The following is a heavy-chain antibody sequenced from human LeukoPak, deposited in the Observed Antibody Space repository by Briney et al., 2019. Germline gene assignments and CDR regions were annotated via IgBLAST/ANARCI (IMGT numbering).Heavy chain of an antibody. CDR3: ARERVVAAHNWFDP. CDR2: IYYSGST. Sequence: PSETLSLTCTVSGGSISSYYWSWIRQPPGKGLEWIGYIYYSGSTNYNPSLKSRVTISVDTSKNQFSLKLSSVTAADTAVYYCARERVVAAHNWFDPWGQGTLVTASS. D-gene: IGHD2-15*01. J-gene: IGHJ5*02. V-gene: IGHV4-59*01. CDR1: GGSISSYY.